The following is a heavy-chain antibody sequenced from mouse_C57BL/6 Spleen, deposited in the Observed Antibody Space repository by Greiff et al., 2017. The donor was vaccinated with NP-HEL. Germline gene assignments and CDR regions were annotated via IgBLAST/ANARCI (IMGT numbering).Heavy chain of an antibody. CDR1: GYTFTSYW. V-gene: IGHV1-64*01. CDR3: ARNYYGSSPSDY. D-gene: IGHD1-1*01. CDR2: IHPNSGST. J-gene: IGHJ2*01. Sequence: QVQLQQSGAELVKPGASVKLSCKASGYTFTSYWMHWVKQRPGQGLEWIGMIHPNSGSTNYNEKFKSKATLTVDKSSSTAYMQLSSLTSEDSAVYYCARNYYGSSPSDYWGQGTTLTVSS.